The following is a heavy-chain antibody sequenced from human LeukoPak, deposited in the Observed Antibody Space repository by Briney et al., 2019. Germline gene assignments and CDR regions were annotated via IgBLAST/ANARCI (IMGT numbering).Heavy chain of an antibody. CDR2: ISGSGGST. Sequence: GGSLRFSCAASGFTFSSYGMHWVRQAPGKGLEWVSAISGSGGSTYYADSVKGRFTISRDNSKNTLYLQMNSLRAEDTAVYYCANIGYSSFFDYWGQGTLVTVSS. CDR1: GFTFSSYG. CDR3: ANIGYSSFFDY. V-gene: IGHV3-23*01. J-gene: IGHJ4*02. D-gene: IGHD6-19*01.